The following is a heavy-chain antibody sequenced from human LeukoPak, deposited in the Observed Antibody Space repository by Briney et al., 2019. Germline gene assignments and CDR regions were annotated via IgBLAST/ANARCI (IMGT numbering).Heavy chain of an antibody. V-gene: IGHV1-2*06. Sequence: ASVKVSCKASGQSLTGYFIHWVRQAPGQGLEWVGRIDPSTGDTIYAQNFQGRVTVTSATSISTAYMELSGLTSDDTAVYFCARLGLHGSGTYYFFDYWGQGTLVTVSS. CDR3: ARLGLHGSGTYYFFDY. CDR2: IDPSTGDT. J-gene: IGHJ4*02. D-gene: IGHD3-10*01. CDR1: GQSLTGYF.